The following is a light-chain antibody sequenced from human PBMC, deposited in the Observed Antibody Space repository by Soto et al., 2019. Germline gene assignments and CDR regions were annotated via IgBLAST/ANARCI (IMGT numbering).Light chain of an antibody. CDR3: NSYTTNSNRV. J-gene: IGLJ1*01. CDR2: EVT. CDR1: SSDVGAYNY. V-gene: IGLV2-14*01. Sequence: ALTQPASVSGSPGQSITISCTGTSSDVGAYNYVSWYQHHPGKAPKLMIYEVTNRPSGVSNRFSGSKSGNTASLTISGLQAEDEADYYCNSYTTNSNRVFGTGTKVTVL.